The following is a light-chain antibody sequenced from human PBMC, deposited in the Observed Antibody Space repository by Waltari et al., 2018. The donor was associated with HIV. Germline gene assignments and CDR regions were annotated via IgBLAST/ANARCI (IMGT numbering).Light chain of an antibody. CDR1: SSNIGAGYA. J-gene: IGLJ2*01. Sequence: HSLLTQPPSVSGAPGQRVTISCTGSSSNIGAGYAVHWYQKYPGTAPKLLIFQNIKRPSGGPDRFSGSKSVTSASRVITGLQAEDEADYYCQSYDRRLMWVFGGGTSLTV. V-gene: IGLV1-40*01. CDR2: QNI. CDR3: QSYDRRLMWV.